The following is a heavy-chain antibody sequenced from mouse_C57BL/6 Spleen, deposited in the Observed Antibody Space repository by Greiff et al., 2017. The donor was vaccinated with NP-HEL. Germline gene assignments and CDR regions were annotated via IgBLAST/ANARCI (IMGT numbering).Heavy chain of an antibody. CDR3: GRFNYYGSSYGYFDV. CDR2: FHPYNDDT. J-gene: IGHJ1*03. CDR1: GYTFTTYP. V-gene: IGHV1-47*01. D-gene: IGHD1-1*01. Sequence: QVQLQQSGAELVKPGASVKMSCKASGYTFTTYPIEWMKQNHGKSLEWIGNFHPYNDDTKYNEKFKGKATLTVEKSSSTVYLELSRLTSDDSAVYYCGRFNYYGSSYGYFDVWGTGTTVTVSS.